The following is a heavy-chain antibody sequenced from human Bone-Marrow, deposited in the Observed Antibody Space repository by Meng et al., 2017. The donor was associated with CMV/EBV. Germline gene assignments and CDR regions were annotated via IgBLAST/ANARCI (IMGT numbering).Heavy chain of an antibody. V-gene: IGHV3-30*03. D-gene: IGHD1-26*01. J-gene: IGHJ6*02. CDR2: ISYDGTKK. CDR1: GFTFSSYE. CDR3: ARDRQWELPGDYYYGMDV. Sequence: GGSLRLSCAASGFTFSSYEMNWVRQAPGKGLECVTVISYDGTKKYYEDSVKGRFIVSRDNSKNTLFLQMNSLRAEDTAVYYCARDRQWELPGDYYYGMDVWGHGTTVTVSS.